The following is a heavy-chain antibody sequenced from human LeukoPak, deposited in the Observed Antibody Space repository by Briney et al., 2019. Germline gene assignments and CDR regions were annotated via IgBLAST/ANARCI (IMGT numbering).Heavy chain of an antibody. Sequence: GGSLRLSCAASGFTFGSYGMHWVRQAPGKGLEWVSYITGSSSIIYYADSVKGRFTISRDNAENSLYLQMNSLRDEDTAVYYCARDAYDTSAYYYFDYWGQGTLVTVSS. J-gene: IGHJ4*02. CDR3: ARDAYDTSAYYYFDY. D-gene: IGHD3-22*01. V-gene: IGHV3-48*02. CDR1: GFTFGSYG. CDR2: ITGSSSII.